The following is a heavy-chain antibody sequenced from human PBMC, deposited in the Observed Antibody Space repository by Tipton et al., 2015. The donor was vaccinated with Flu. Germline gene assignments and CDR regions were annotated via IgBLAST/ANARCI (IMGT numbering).Heavy chain of an antibody. D-gene: IGHD1-26*01. CDR1: GYSISSGYY. V-gene: IGHV4-38-2*02. CDR2: IYHSGGT. CDR3: ASSIVGATTPPLAFDY. J-gene: IGHJ4*02. Sequence: TLSLTCTVSGYSISSGYYWGWIRQSPGKGLEWIGSIYHSGGTYYNPSLKSRVTISVDTSKNQFSLKLSSVTAADTAVYYCASSIVGATTPPLAFDYWGQGTLVTVSS.